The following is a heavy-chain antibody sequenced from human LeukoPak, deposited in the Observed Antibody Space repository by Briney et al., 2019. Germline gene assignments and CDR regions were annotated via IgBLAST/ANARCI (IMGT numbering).Heavy chain of an antibody. CDR3: ARDGTYYYDSSGYLIRANGAFDI. Sequence: SETLSLTCTVSGGSISSGSYYWSWIRQPAGKGLEWIGRIYTSGSTNYNPSLKSRVTISVDTSKNQFSLKLSSVTAAGTAVYYCARDGTYYYDSSGYLIRANGAFDIWGQGTMVTVSS. J-gene: IGHJ3*02. V-gene: IGHV4-61*02. CDR1: GGSISSGSYY. CDR2: IYTSGST. D-gene: IGHD3-22*01.